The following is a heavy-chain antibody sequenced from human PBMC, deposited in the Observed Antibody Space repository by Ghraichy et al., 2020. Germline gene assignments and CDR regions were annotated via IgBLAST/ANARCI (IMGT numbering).Heavy chain of an antibody. Sequence: SQTLSLTCAVYGGSFSGYYWSWIRQPPGKGLEWIGEINHSGSTNYNPSLKSRVTISVDTSKNQFSLKLSSVTAADTAVYYCARDNEELGIFSAFDIWGQGTMVTVSS. J-gene: IGHJ3*02. CDR1: GGSFSGYY. V-gene: IGHV4-34*01. CDR3: ARDNEELGIFSAFDI. CDR2: INHSGST. D-gene: IGHD7-27*01.